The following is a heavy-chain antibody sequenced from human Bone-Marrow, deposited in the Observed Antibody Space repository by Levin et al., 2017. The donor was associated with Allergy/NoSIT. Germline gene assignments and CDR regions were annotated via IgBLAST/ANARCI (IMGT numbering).Heavy chain of an antibody. Sequence: SGGSLRLSCAGSGFRFSSFAMSWVRQAPGKGLEWVSSITGGAATTYYADSVKGRFTISRDNTKNSVYLQMNSLRAEDTAVYYCARDGTWYSSFYGTDVWGQGTTVTVSS. V-gene: IGHV3-23*01. CDR1: GFRFSSFA. CDR2: ITGGAATT. D-gene: IGHD2-21*02. CDR3: ARDGTWYSSFYGTDV. J-gene: IGHJ6*02.